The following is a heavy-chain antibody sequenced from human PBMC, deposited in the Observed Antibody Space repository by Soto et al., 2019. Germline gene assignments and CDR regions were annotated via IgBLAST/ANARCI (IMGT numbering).Heavy chain of an antibody. V-gene: IGHV1-2*02. Sequence: ASVKVSCKASGYTFTGYYIHWVREAPGQGLEWMGWINPQTGGTSYAQKFQGRVTLSRDTSINTACLELSRLRFDDAAVYFCARERYQVISEGTDVWGQGTTVTVSS. CDR1: GYTFTGYY. J-gene: IGHJ6*02. CDR3: ARERYQVISEGTDV. D-gene: IGHD2-2*01. CDR2: INPQTGGT.